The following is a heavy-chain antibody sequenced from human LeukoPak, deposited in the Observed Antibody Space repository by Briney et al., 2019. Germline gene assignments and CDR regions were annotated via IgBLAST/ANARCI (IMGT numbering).Heavy chain of an antibody. D-gene: IGHD6-13*01. CDR1: GYTFTGYY. CDR3: ARSPSWSSSWCDY. CDR2: INPNSGGT. J-gene: IGHJ4*02. Sequence: GASVKVSCKASGYTFTGYYMHWVRQAPGQGLEWMGWINPNSGGTNYAQKFQGRVTMTRDTSISTAYMELSRLRSDDTAVYYCARSPSWSSSWCDYWGQGTLVTVSS. V-gene: IGHV1-2*02.